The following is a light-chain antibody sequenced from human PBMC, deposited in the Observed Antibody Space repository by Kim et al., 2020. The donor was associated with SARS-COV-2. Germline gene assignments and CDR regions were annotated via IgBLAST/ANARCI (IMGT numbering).Light chain of an antibody. CDR1: KLGDKY. J-gene: IGLJ2*01. CDR2: QDN. Sequence: SYELTQPPSVSVSTGQTASITCSGDKLGDKYACWYQQKPGQSPVLVIYQDNKRPSGIPERFSGSNSGNTATLTISGTQAMDEADYYCQTWDSITVVFGGGTQLTVL. CDR3: QTWDSITVV. V-gene: IGLV3-1*01.